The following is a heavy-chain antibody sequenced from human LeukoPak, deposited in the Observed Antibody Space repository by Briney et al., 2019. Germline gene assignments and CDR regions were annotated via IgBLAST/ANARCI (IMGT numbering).Heavy chain of an antibody. V-gene: IGHV3-9*01. J-gene: IGHJ4*02. D-gene: IGHD3-3*01. CDR1: GFTFDDYA. CDR2: ISWNSGSM. CDR3: ARDGITIFGY. Sequence: GRSLRLSCAASGFTFDDYAMHWVRQAPGKGLEWVSGISWNSGSMGYADSVKGRFTISRDNSKNTLYLQMNSLRAEDTAVYYCARDGITIFGYWGQGTLVTVSS.